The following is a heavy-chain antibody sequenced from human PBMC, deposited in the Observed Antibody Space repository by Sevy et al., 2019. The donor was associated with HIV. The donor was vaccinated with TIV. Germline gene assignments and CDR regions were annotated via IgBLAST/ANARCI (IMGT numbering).Heavy chain of an antibody. CDR3: ASLAYCGGDCYSGAFDI. J-gene: IGHJ3*02. CDR1: GFTFSSYS. Sequence: GGSLRLSCAASGFTFSSYSMNWVRQALGKGLEWVSYISSSSSTIYYADSVKGRFTISRDNAKNSLYLQMNSLRDEDTAVYYCASLAYCGGDCYSGAFDIWGQGTMVTVSS. CDR2: ISSSSSTI. D-gene: IGHD2-21*02. V-gene: IGHV3-48*02.